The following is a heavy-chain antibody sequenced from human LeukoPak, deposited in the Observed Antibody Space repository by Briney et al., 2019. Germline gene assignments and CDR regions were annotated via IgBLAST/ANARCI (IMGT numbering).Heavy chain of an antibody. CDR1: GGSISSYY. CDR3: ARGGGYFLIAAFDI. V-gene: IGHV4-59*01. Sequence: SETLSLTCTVSGGSISSYYWSWIRQPPGKGLEWIGYMYYNRSTNYNPSLKSRVTISVDTSKNQFSLKLSSVTAADTAVYYCARGGGYFLIAAFDIWGLGTMVTVSS. J-gene: IGHJ3*02. CDR2: MYYNRST. D-gene: IGHD3-22*01.